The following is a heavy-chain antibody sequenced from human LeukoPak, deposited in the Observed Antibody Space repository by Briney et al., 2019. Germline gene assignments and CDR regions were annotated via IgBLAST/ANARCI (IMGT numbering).Heavy chain of an antibody. J-gene: IGHJ4*02. CDR1: RGSISNYY. Sequence: PSETLYLTCTVSRGSISNYYWGWIRQPPGKGLEWIGFFSYSGSTNYNPSLKSRVTISVDTSKNQFSLKLTSVTAADTAVYYCARDGPGDVGFDYWGQGTQVSVCS. V-gene: IGHV4-59*01. D-gene: IGHD7-27*01. CDR2: FSYSGST. CDR3: ARDGPGDVGFDY.